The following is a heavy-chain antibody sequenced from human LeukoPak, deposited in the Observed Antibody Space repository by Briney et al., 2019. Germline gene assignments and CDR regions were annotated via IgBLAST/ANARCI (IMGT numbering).Heavy chain of an antibody. CDR3: AKDKISGGGYVVFDH. J-gene: IGHJ4*02. CDR2: ILAGGTTT. D-gene: IGHD5-12*01. CDR1: GFTFSSYA. V-gene: IGHV3-23*01. Sequence: GGSLRLSCAASGFTFSSYAMNWVRQAPGQGLEWVSTILAGGTTTFYSDSVKGRFTISRDNSRNTLYLQLHSLRAEDTAVYYCAKDKISGGGYVVFDHWGQGTLVTVSS.